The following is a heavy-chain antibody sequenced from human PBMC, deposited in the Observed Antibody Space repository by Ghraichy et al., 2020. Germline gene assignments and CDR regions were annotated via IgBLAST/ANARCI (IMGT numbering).Heavy chain of an antibody. D-gene: IGHD2-8*01. CDR1: GFSFSTFD. Sequence: GGSLRLSCVASGFSFSTFDMHWVRQVPGQGLEWVSAVDATGDTYYQDSVKGRFTISRENVKNSLYLQMNSLRAGDTAIYYCARASNYCTNDLCSTDNALDIWGRGTLVTVSS. CDR2: VDATGDT. CDR3: ARASNYCTNDLCSTDNALDI. J-gene: IGHJ3*02. V-gene: IGHV3-13*04.